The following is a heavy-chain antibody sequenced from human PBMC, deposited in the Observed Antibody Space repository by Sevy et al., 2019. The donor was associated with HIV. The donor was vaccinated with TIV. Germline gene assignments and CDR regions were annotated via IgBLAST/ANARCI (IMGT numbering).Heavy chain of an antibody. J-gene: IGHJ5*02. Sequence: GGSLRLSCTASGFTFGDYAMSWFRQAPGKGLEWVGFIRSKAYGGTTEYAASVKGRFTISRDDSKSIAYLQMNSLKTEDTAVYYCTRDLGSSWYPNWFDPWGQRTLVTVSS. CDR2: IRSKAYGGTT. V-gene: IGHV3-49*03. CDR1: GFTFGDYA. D-gene: IGHD6-13*01. CDR3: TRDLGSSWYPNWFDP.